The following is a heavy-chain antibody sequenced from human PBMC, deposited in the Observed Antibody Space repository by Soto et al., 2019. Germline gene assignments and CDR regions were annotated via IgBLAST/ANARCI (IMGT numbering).Heavy chain of an antibody. V-gene: IGHV3-23*01. CDR3: FFQAEDGIRDTVPVSEFMLNRSSDL. CDR2: ISAGGGGT. Sequence: KGLEWVSSISAGGGGTYYADSVKGRFAISRDKSKNTLYLQSTSLRAEDTAVYYFFFQAEDGIRDTVPVSEFMLNRSSDL. J-gene: IGHJ2*01. D-gene: IGHD2-2*02.